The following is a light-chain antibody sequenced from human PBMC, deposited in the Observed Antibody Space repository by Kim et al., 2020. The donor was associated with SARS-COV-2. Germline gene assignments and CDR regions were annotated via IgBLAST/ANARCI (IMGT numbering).Light chain of an antibody. CDR2: EDD. J-gene: IGLJ1*01. Sequence: NFMLTQPQSVSESPGKTVTVSCTRSSGSVASNYVQWYQQRPGSAPRMLIYEDDQRPSGVPDRFSGSIDSSSNSASLTISGLKTEDEADYYCQSFDGPKHNVFGTGTKVTVL. V-gene: IGLV6-57*04. CDR3: QSFDGPKHNV. CDR1: SGSVASNY.